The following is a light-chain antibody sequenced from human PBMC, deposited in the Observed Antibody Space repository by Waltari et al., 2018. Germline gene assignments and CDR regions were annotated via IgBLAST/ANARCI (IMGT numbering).Light chain of an antibody. CDR2: GAS. CDR3: QQYETSPWT. J-gene: IGKJ1*01. CDR1: QSVSSSY. Sequence: EIVLTQSPGTLSLSPGERATLSCRASQSVSSSYLAWYQQKPGQAPRLPISGASSGATGIPDRFSGSGSGTDFTLTISRLEPEDFAVYYCQQYETSPWTFGQGTKVEVK. V-gene: IGKV3-20*01.